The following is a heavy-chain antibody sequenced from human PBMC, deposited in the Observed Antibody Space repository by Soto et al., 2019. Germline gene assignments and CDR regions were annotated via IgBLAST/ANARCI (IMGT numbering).Heavy chain of an antibody. Sequence: EVQLLESGGGLVQPGGSLRLSCAASGFTFSSYAMSWVRQAPGKGLEWVSAISGSGGSTYYADSVKGRFTISRDNSKNTLYLQMNSLRAEDTAVYYCAKGPYYDSSGYYRTDYWGQGTLVTVSS. D-gene: IGHD3-22*01. V-gene: IGHV3-23*01. CDR2: ISGSGGST. CDR3: AKGPYYDSSGYYRTDY. J-gene: IGHJ4*02. CDR1: GFTFSSYA.